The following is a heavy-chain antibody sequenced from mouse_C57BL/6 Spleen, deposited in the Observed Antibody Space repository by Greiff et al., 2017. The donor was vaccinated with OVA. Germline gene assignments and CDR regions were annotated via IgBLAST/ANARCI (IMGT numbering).Heavy chain of an antibody. CDR3: ARYYDGYFDY. V-gene: IGHV5-16*01. J-gene: IGHJ2*01. CDR1: GFTFSDYY. D-gene: IGHD2-3*01. CDR2: INYDGSST. Sequence: EVKLLESEGGLVQPGSSMKLSCTASGFTFSDYYMAWVRQVPEKGLEWVANINYDGSSTYYLDSLKSRFIISRDNAKNILYLQMSSLKSEDTATYYCARYYDGYFDYWGQGTTLTVSS.